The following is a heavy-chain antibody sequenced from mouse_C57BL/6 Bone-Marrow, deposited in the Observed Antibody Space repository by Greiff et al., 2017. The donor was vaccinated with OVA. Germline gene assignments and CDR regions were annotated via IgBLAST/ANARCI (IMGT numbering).Heavy chain of an antibody. CDR2: ISSGSSTI. CDR1: GFTFSDYG. J-gene: IGHJ1*03. D-gene: IGHD2-2*01. V-gene: IGHV5-17*01. CDR3: ARREVWLRRDGYFDV. Sequence: EVMLVESGGGLVKPGGSLKLSCAASGFTFSDYGMYWVRPAPEKGLAWVAYISSGSSTIYYADPVKGRFTISRDNAKNTLFLQMTSLRSEDTAMDYWARREVWLRRDGYFDVWGTGTTVTVSS.